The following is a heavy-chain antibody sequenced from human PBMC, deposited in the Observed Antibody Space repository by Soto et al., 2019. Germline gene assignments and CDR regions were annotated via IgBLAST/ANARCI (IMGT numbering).Heavy chain of an antibody. CDR3: ASLGLDRAELDY. J-gene: IGHJ4*02. V-gene: IGHV1-69*01. D-gene: IGHD6-19*01. Sequence: QVQLVQSGAEVKKPGASVKVSCKASGGSFSSYAISWVRQAPGQGLEWMGGIIPIFGTANYAQKFQGRVTITADESTSTAYMELSSLRSEDTAVYYCASLGLDRAELDYWGQGTLVTVSS. CDR2: IIPIFGTA. CDR1: GGSFSSYA.